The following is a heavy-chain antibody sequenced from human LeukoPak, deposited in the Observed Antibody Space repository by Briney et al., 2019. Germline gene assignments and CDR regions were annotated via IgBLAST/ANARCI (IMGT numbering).Heavy chain of an antibody. CDR2: IYYSGST. CDR3: ARVGKHCSSTSCYYYYYGMDV. D-gene: IGHD2-2*01. CDR1: GGSVSSTSYY. V-gene: IGHV4-61*01. Sequence: SETLSLTCTVSGGSVSSTSYYWSWIRQPPGKGLEWIGYIYYSGSTNYNPSLKSRVTISVDTSKDQFSLKLSSVTAADTAVYYCARVGKHCSSTSCYYYYYGMDVWGQGTTVTVSS. J-gene: IGHJ6*02.